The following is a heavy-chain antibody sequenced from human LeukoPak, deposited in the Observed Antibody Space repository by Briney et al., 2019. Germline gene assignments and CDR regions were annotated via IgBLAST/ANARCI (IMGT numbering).Heavy chain of an antibody. CDR1: GYTFTSYA. CDR2: INAGNGNT. V-gene: IGHV1-3*01. Sequence: ASVKVSCKASGYTFTSYAMHWVHQAPGQRLEWMGWINAGNGNTKYSQKFQGRVTITRDTSASTAYMELSSLRSEDTAVYYCARGVNYGDYDWYFDLWGRGTLVTVSS. J-gene: IGHJ2*01. CDR3: ARGVNYGDYDWYFDL. D-gene: IGHD4-17*01.